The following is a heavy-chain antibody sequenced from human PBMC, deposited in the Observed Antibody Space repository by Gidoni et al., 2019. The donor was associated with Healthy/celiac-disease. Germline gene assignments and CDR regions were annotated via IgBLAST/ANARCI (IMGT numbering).Heavy chain of an antibody. CDR1: GFTFSSYW. D-gene: IGHD2-2*02. J-gene: IGHJ4*02. CDR2: IKQDGSEK. CDR3: ARDGREPLLYPFDY. V-gene: IGHV3-7*04. Sequence: EVQLVESGGGLVQPGGSLRLSCAASGFTFSSYWMSWVRQAPGKGLEWVANIKQDGSEKYYVDSVKGRFTISRDNAKNSLYLQMNSLRAEDTAVYYCARDGREPLLYPFDYWGQGTLVTVSS.